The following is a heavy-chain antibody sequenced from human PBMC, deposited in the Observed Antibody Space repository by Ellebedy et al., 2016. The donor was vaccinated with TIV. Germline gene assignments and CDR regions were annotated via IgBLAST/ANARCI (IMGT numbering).Heavy chain of an antibody. Sequence: SETLSLTCAVYGGSFSGYYWSWIRQPPGKGLEWIGEINHSGSTNYNPSLKSRATISVDTSKNQFSLKLSSVTAADTAVYYCARGGALYCSGGSCYVTDAFDIWGQGTMVTVSS. V-gene: IGHV4-34*01. CDR3: ARGGALYCSGGSCYVTDAFDI. D-gene: IGHD2-15*01. CDR2: INHSGST. J-gene: IGHJ3*02. CDR1: GGSFSGYY.